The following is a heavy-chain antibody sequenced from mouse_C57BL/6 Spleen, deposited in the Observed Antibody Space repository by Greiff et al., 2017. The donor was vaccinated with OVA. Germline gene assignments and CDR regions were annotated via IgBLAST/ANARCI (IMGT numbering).Heavy chain of an antibody. J-gene: IGHJ4*01. Sequence: QVQLQQSGAELVRPGASVKLSCKASGYTFTDYYINWVKQRPGQGLEWIARIYPGSGNTYYNEKFKGKATLTAEKSSSTAYMQISSLTSEDSAVYFCARGIYDGGYYAMDYWGQGTSVTVSS. CDR2: IYPGSGNT. CDR1: GYTFTDYY. V-gene: IGHV1-76*01. D-gene: IGHD2-3*01. CDR3: ARGIYDGGYYAMDY.